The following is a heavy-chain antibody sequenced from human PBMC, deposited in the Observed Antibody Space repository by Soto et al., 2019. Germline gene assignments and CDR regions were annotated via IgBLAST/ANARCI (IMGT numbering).Heavy chain of an antibody. CDR3: ARDWVEVEWLPSNYGMDV. D-gene: IGHD3-3*01. Sequence: GGSLRLSCAASGFTFSSYSMNWVRQAPGKGLEWVSYISSSSSTIYYADSVKGRFTISRDNAKNSLYLQMNSLRDEDTAVYYCARDWVEVEWLPSNYGMDVWGQGTTVTVSS. V-gene: IGHV3-48*02. J-gene: IGHJ6*02. CDR2: ISSSSSTI. CDR1: GFTFSSYS.